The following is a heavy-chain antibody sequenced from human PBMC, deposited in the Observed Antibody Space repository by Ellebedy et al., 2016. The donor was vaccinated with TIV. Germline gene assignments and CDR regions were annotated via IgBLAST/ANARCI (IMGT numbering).Heavy chain of an antibody. CDR2: ISYDGSNK. CDR1: GFTFSSYG. J-gene: IGHJ6*03. D-gene: IGHD3-9*01. V-gene: IGHV3-30*18. Sequence: GESLKISXAASGFTFSSYGMHWVRQAPGKGLEWVAVISYDGSNKYYADSVKGRFTISRDNSKNTLYLQMNSLRAEDTAVYYCAKGGGGGDILTGYYRSYYYYMDVWGKGTTVTVSS. CDR3: AKGGGGGDILTGYYRSYYYYMDV.